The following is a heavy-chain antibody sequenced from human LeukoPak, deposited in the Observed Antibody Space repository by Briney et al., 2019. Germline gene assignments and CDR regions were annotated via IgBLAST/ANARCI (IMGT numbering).Heavy chain of an antibody. Sequence: SQTLSLTCTVSGGSISSGDYYWSWIRQPPGKGLEWIGYIYYSGSTYCNPSLKSRVTISVDTSKNQFSLKLSSVTAADTAVYYCARASGGAAAGLDYWGQGTLVTVSS. J-gene: IGHJ4*02. CDR3: ARASGGAAAGLDY. CDR1: GGSISSGDYY. V-gene: IGHV4-30-4*01. D-gene: IGHD6-13*01. CDR2: IYYSGST.